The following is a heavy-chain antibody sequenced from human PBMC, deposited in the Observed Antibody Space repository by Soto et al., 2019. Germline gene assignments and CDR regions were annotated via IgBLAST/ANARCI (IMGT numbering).Heavy chain of an antibody. J-gene: IGHJ4*02. CDR3: AKFYDSSGYYVPFDY. D-gene: IGHD3-22*01. Sequence: GGSLRLGCAASGFTVSSYAMSWVRQAPGRGLEWVSAISVSGDSTYYADSVNGRFTISRDNSKNTLYLQMNSLSAEDTAVYYCAKFYDSSGYYVPFDYRGQGTLVTVSS. CDR1: GFTVSSYA. V-gene: IGHV3-23*01. CDR2: ISVSGDST.